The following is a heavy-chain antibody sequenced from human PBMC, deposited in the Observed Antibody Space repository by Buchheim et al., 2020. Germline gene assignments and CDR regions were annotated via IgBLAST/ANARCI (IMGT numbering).Heavy chain of an antibody. Sequence: DVHWVESGGGLVMPGESLRLSCMTSGFSFSPFGMTWVRQAPGKGLEWVATVGSGHHTFYADLVEGRFTVSRDNARSSVYLQLNSLSVEDTAMYFCARDFSGWSRDYWGQGTL. J-gene: IGHJ4*02. CDR3: ARDFSGWSRDY. D-gene: IGHD6-19*01. CDR1: GFSFSPFG. CDR2: VGSGHHT. V-gene: IGHV3-21*01.